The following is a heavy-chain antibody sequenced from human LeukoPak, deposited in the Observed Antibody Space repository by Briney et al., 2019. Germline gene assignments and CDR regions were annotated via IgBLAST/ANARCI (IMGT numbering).Heavy chain of an antibody. J-gene: IGHJ4*02. CDR1: GFTFSSYW. CDR2: IKQDGSEK. D-gene: IGHD3-9*01. Sequence: GGSLRLSCAASGFTFSSYWMSWVRQAPGKGLEWVANIKQDGSEKYYVDSVKGRFTISRDNAKNSLYLQMNSLRAEDTAVYYCARDAEPDEYYDILTGYGYWGQGTLVTVSS. V-gene: IGHV3-7*01. CDR3: ARDAEPDEYYDILTGYGY.